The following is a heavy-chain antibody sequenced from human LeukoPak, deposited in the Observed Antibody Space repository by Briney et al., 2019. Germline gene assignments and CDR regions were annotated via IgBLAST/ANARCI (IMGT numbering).Heavy chain of an antibody. Sequence: SETLSLTCTVSGVSISSGDYYWSWIRQPPGKGLEWIGYIYYSGSTYYNPSLKSRVTISVDTSKNQFSLNLSSVTAADTAVYYCVKQWLRNGFDIWGQGTMVTVSS. CDR2: IYYSGST. D-gene: IGHD3-22*01. CDR1: GVSISSGDYY. CDR3: VKQWLRNGFDI. J-gene: IGHJ3*02. V-gene: IGHV4-30-4*08.